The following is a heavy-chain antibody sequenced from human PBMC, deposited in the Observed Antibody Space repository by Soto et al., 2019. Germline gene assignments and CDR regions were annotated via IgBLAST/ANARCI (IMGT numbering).Heavy chain of an antibody. V-gene: IGHV3-53*01. CDR3: AISGAGYYIV. J-gene: IGHJ4*02. D-gene: IGHD2-8*01. CDR2: IYSADHT. CDR1: GFTVSSNY. Sequence: EVQLVESGGGLIQPGGSLRLSCAASGFTVSSNYMNWVRQAPGKGLQWVSVIYSADHTYYADSVKGRFTISRDNSKNTLYLQMNSLRAEDTAVYYCAISGAGYYIVWGQGTLVTVSS.